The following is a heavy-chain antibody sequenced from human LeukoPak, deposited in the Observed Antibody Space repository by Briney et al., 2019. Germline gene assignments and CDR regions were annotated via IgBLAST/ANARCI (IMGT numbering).Heavy chain of an antibody. CDR3: ARSYGDYSNCFDP. Sequence: PSETLSLTCTVSGGSISSYYWSWIRQPPGKGLEWIGYIYYSESTNYNPSLKSRVTISVDTSKNQFSLKLSSVTAADTAVYDCARSYGDYSNCFDPWGQGTLVTVSS. CDR1: GGSISSYY. D-gene: IGHD4-17*01. J-gene: IGHJ5*02. CDR2: IYYSEST. V-gene: IGHV4-59*01.